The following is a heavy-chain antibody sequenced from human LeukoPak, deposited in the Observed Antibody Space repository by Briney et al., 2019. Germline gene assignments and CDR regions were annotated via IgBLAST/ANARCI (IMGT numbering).Heavy chain of an antibody. J-gene: IGHJ4*02. CDR2: INHSGST. CDR1: GVSFSGYY. D-gene: IGHD3-22*01. Sequence: SETLSLTCAVYGVSFSGYYWSWIRQPPGKGLEWVGEINHSGSTNYNPPLKSRLPISVDPSKNQFSLKLSSVTAADTAVYYCARGRGDSSGYYYFDYWGQGTLVTVSS. CDR3: ARGRGDSSGYYYFDY. V-gene: IGHV4-34*01.